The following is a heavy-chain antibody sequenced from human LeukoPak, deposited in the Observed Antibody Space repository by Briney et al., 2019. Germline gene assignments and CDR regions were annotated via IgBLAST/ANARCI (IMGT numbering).Heavy chain of an antibody. CDR3: ARTSIVGASGLDY. V-gene: IGHV4-59*08. J-gene: IGHJ4*02. CDR2: IYYSGST. CDR1: GGSISSYY. D-gene: IGHD1-26*01. Sequence: SETLSLTCAVSGGSISSYYWSWIRQPPGKGLEWIGYIYYSGSTNYNPSLKSRVTISVDTSKNQFSLKLSSVTAADTAVYYCARTSIVGASGLDYWGQGTLVIVSS.